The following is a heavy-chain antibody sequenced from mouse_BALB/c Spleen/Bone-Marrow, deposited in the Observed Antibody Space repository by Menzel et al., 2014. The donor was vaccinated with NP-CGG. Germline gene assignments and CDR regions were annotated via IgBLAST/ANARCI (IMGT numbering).Heavy chain of an antibody. CDR1: GYTFTSSW. D-gene: IGHD2-14*01. J-gene: IGHJ2*01. Sequence: VQLQQSGSVLVRPGASVKLSCKASGYTFTSSWMHWAKQRPGQGLEWIGEIHPNSGNTNYNEKFKGKATLTVDTSSSTAYVDLSSLTSEDSAVYYCARGDPYYRYSDYWGQGTTLTVSS. V-gene: IGHV1S130*01. CDR3: ARGDPYYRYSDY. CDR2: IHPNSGNT.